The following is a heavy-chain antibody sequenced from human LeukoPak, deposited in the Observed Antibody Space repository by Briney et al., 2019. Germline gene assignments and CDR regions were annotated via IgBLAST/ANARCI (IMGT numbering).Heavy chain of an antibody. J-gene: IGHJ4*02. CDR1: GGSISSYY. CDR3: AREAYYDYVWGSYRLIDY. Sequence: SETLSLTCTVSGGSISSYYWSWIRQPPGKGLEWIGYIYYSGSTNYNPSLKSRVTISVDTSKNQFSLKLSSVTAADTAVYYCAREAYYDYVWGSYRLIDYWGQGTLVTVSS. V-gene: IGHV4-59*12. CDR2: IYYSGST. D-gene: IGHD3-16*02.